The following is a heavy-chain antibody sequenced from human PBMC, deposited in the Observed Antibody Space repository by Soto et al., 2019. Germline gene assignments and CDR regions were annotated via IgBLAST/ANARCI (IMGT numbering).Heavy chain of an antibody. CDR1: GDSISNLDYF. CDR3: ARGRYCLTGRCFPNWFDS. J-gene: IGHJ5*01. D-gene: IGHD7-27*01. CDR2: IYKSATT. V-gene: IGHV4-30-4*01. Sequence: TSETLSLTCSVSGDSISNLDYFWAWIRQPPGQALEYIGYIYKSATTYYNPSFESRVAISVDTSKSQFSLNVTSVTAADTAVYFCARGRYCLTGRCFPNWFDSWGQGALVTVSS.